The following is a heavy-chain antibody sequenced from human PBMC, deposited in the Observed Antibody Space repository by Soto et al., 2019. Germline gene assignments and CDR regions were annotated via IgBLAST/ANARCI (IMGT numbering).Heavy chain of an antibody. D-gene: IGHD6-13*01. CDR1: GFIFSSFG. CDR2: ILYDGRNK. J-gene: IGHJ6*02. CDR3: AKSVAAALYGMDV. V-gene: IGHV3-30*02. Sequence: GGSLRLSCAASGFIFSSFGMHWVRQAPGKGLEWVAVILYDGRNKYYADSVKGRFTISRDTSKNTLYLQMNSLRAEDTAVYYCAKSVAAALYGMDVWGQGTTVTVSS.